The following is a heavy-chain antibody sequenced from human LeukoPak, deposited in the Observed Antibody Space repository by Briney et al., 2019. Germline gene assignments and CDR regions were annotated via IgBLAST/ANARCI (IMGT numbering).Heavy chain of an antibody. J-gene: IGHJ4*02. Sequence: GGSLRLSCAASGFTFSSYGMHWVRQAPGKGLEWVAVISYDGSNKYYADSVKGRFTISRDNSKNTLYLQMNSLRVEDTAVYYCAKDLSIAVAGTVDYWGQGTLVTVSS. CDR3: AKDLSIAVAGTVDY. CDR1: GFTFSSYG. V-gene: IGHV3-30*18. CDR2: ISYDGSNK. D-gene: IGHD6-19*01.